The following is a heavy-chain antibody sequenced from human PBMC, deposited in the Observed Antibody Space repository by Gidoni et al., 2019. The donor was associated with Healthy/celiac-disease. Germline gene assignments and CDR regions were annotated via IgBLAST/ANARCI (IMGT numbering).Heavy chain of an antibody. J-gene: IGHJ3*02. CDR2: IKRNTDGGTT. CDR1: GFTFSNDW. Sequence: EVQLVEAGGGWVKPGGTLRLSWAAAGFTFSNDWMSWVRQAPGKGLEGVGRIKRNTDGGTTDYAAPVKGRFTISRDDSNNTLSLQMNSLKTEDTAVYYCTTSSGTYCTNGVCYVDAFDIWGQGTMVTVSS. D-gene: IGHD2-8*01. CDR3: TTSSGTYCTNGVCYVDAFDI. V-gene: IGHV3-15*01.